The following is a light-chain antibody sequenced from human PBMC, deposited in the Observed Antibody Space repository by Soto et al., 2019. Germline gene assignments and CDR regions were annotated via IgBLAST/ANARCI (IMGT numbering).Light chain of an antibody. Sequence: EIVLTQSPATLSLSPGERATLSCRASPSVSSYLAWYQQKPGPAPRLLLYDASNRATGIPARFSGSGSGTNFTLTISSLAPEDFAVYYCQQRSNWLPNTFGQGTRLEIK. CDR3: QQRSNWLPNT. V-gene: IGKV3-11*01. J-gene: IGKJ5*01. CDR2: DAS. CDR1: PSVSSY.